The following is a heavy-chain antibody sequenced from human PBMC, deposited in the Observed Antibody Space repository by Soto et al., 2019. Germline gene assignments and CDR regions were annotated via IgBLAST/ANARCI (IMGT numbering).Heavy chain of an antibody. CDR2: IYYSGST. V-gene: IGHV4-59*01. J-gene: IGHJ4*02. Sequence: SETLSLTCTVSGGSISSYYWSWIRQPPGKGLEWIGYIYYSGSTNYNPSLKSRVTISVDTSKNQFSLKLSSVTAADTAVYYCARDRSGLTDFDYWGQGTLVTVSS. CDR1: GGSISSYY. D-gene: IGHD3-10*01. CDR3: ARDRSGLTDFDY.